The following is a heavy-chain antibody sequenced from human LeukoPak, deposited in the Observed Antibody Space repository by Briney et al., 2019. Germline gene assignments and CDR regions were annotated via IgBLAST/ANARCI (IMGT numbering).Heavy chain of an antibody. J-gene: IGHJ4*02. CDR1: GGSISSSGYY. V-gene: IGHV4-39*01. CDR2: INQSGKT. Sequence: PSETLSLTCTVSGGSISSSGYYWDWIRQPPGMGLEWIGSINQSGKTYYEPSLKSRVTISVDTSKTQFSLELRTVTAADTAVYYCARKKLVARGYFDYWGQGALVTVSS. CDR3: ARKKLVARGYFDY. D-gene: IGHD1-1*01.